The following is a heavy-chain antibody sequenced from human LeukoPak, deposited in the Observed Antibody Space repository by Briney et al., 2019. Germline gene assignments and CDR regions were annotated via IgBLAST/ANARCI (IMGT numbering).Heavy chain of an antibody. CDR2: ISSSGSTI. CDR3: ARDEFQRYFGL. CDR1: GFTFSDHY. V-gene: IGHV3-11*04. D-gene: IGHD2-21*01. Sequence: GSLRLSCAASGFTFSDHYMSWIRQAPGKGLEWVSYISSSGSTIYYAESVKGRLTISRDNAKNSLYLQMNSLRAEDTAVYYCARDEFQRYFGLWGRGTLVTVSS. J-gene: IGHJ2*01.